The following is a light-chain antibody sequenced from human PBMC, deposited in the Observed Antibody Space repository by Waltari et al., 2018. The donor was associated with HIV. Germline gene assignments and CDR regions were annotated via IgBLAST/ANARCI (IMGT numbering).Light chain of an antibody. CDR2: GAS. CDR1: QSVSSSY. CDR3: QQYGRA. J-gene: IGKJ1*01. V-gene: IGKV3-20*01. Sequence: EIVLTQSPGTLSLSPGERATLSCRASQSVSSSYLAWYQQKPGQAPRLLIYGASSRATGIPDRFSGSGSGTDFTLTISRLEPEDFAVYDCQQYGRAFGQGTKVEIK.